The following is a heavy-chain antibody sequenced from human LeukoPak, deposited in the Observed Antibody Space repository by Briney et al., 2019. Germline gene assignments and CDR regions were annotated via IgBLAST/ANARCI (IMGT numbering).Heavy chain of an antibody. CDR2: ISGSGGST. Sequence: GGSLRLSCAASGFTLSSYAMSWVRQAPGKGLEWVSAISGSGGSTYYADSVKGRFTISRDNSKNTLYLQMNSPRAEDTAVYYCAKDPRRGSGSYFNAEYFQHWGQGTLVTVSS. D-gene: IGHD1-26*01. CDR3: AKDPRRGSGSYFNAEYFQH. V-gene: IGHV3-23*01. J-gene: IGHJ1*01. CDR1: GFTLSSYA.